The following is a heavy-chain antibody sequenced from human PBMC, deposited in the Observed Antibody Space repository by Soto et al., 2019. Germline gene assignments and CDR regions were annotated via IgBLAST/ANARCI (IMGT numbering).Heavy chain of an antibody. CDR2: IKQDGSEK. CDR3: ARNRKPSRITIFGVVDY. D-gene: IGHD3-3*01. CDR1: GFTFSSYW. J-gene: IGHJ4*02. V-gene: IGHV3-7*05. Sequence: GGSLRLSCAASGFTFSSYWMSWVRQAPGKGLEWVANIKQDGSEKYYVDSVKGRFTISRDNAKNSLYLQMNSLRAEDTAVYYCARNRKPSRITIFGVVDYWGQGTLVTVSS.